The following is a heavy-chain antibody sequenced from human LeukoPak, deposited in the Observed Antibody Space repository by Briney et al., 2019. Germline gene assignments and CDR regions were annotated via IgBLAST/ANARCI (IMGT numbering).Heavy chain of an antibody. CDR3: VDPAISSYYYYYYMDV. Sequence: PSETLSLTCTVSGGSISSSSYYWGWIRQPPGKGLEWIGSIYYSGNTYYNPSLKSRVTISVDTSKNQFSLKLSSVTAADTAVYYCVDPAISSYYYYYYMDVWGKGTTVTVSS. CDR1: GGSISSSSYY. CDR2: IYYSGNT. D-gene: IGHD3-3*01. J-gene: IGHJ6*03. V-gene: IGHV4-39*01.